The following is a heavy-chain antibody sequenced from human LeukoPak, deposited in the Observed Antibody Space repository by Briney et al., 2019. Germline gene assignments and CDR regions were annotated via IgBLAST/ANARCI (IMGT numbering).Heavy chain of an antibody. D-gene: IGHD4-11*01. V-gene: IGHV3-64D*06. J-gene: IGHJ3*02. CDR2: ISSNGGST. CDR3: VKGGVTTTDAFKDAFDI. CDR1: GFTFSSYA. Sequence: HPGGSLRLSCAASGFTFSSYAMSWVRQAPGKGLEYVSAISSNGGSTYYADSVKGRFSISRDNSKNTLYLQMSSLRAEDTAVYYCVKGGVTTTDAFKDAFDIWGQGTLVTVSS.